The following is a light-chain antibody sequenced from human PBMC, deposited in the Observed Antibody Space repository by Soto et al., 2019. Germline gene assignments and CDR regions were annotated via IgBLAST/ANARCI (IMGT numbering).Light chain of an antibody. Sequence: VLTQPPSVSGAPGQRVTISCTGSSSNIGAGYDVHWYQQLPGTAPKLLIYVNSNRPSGVPDRFSGSKSGTSASLAITGLQAEDEADYYCQSYDSSLSALFGGGTKLTVL. V-gene: IGLV1-40*01. CDR2: VNS. CDR1: SSNIGAGYD. CDR3: QSYDSSLSAL. J-gene: IGLJ3*02.